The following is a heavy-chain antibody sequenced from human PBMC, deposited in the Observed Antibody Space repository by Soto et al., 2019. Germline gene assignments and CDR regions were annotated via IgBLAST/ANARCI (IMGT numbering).Heavy chain of an antibody. D-gene: IGHD3-9*01. V-gene: IGHV4-4*07. J-gene: IGHJ6*02. CDR1: GGSISSYY. CDR3: ARDDYDILTGYYYGMDV. CDR2: IYTSGST. Sequence: PSETLSLTCTVSGGSISSYYWSWIRPPAGKGLEWIGRIYTSGSTNYNPSLKSRVTMSVDTSKNQFSLKLSSVTAADTAVYYCARDDYDILTGYYYGMDVWGQGTTVTVSS.